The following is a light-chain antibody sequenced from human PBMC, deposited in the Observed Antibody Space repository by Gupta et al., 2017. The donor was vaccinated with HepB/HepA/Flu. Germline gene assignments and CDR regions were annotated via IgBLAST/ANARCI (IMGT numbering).Light chain of an antibody. CDR1: QSISSY. Sequence: DIQMTQPPSSLSASVGDRVTITCRASQSISSYLNWYQQKPGKAPKLLIYAASSLQSGVPSRFSGSGSGTDFTLTISSLQTEEFATYYCQQSYGTLPITFGQGTRLEIK. CDR3: QQSYGTLPIT. V-gene: IGKV1-39*01. J-gene: IGKJ5*01. CDR2: AAS.